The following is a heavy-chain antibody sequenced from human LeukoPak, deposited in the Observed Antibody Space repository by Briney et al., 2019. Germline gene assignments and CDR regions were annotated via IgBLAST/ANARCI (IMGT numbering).Heavy chain of an antibody. CDR2: IYYSGST. CDR1: GGSISTYY. D-gene: IGHD3-10*01. J-gene: IGHJ4*02. V-gene: IGHV4-59*01. Sequence: SETLFLTCTVSGGSISTYYWSWIRQPPGKGLEWIGYIYYSGSTNYNPSLKSRVTISVDTSENQFSLKLTSVTAADTAVYYCAREVALDYGSGSYSGGHFDYWGQGILVTVSS. CDR3: AREVALDYGSGSYSGGHFDY.